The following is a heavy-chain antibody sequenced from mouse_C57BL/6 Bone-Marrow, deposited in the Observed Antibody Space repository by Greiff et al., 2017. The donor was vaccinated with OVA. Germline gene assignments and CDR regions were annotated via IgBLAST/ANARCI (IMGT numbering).Heavy chain of an antibody. CDR1: GYAFSSSW. Sequence: VQLQQSGPELVKPGASVKISCKASGYAFSSSWLNWVKQRPGKGLEWIGRIYPGDGDTNYNGKFKGKATLTADKSPSTAYLQLSSLTSEDSAVYFCARLGYGSSYSMDYWGRGTAVTVTS. J-gene: IGHJ4*01. CDR3: ARLGYGSSYSMDY. V-gene: IGHV1-82*01. D-gene: IGHD1-1*01. CDR2: IYPGDGDT.